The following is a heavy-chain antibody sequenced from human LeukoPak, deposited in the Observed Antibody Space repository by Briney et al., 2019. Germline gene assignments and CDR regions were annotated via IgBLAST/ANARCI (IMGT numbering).Heavy chain of an antibody. CDR1: GFTFSSYE. Sequence: PGGSLRLSCAASGFTFSSYEMNWVRQAPGKGLEWVSYISSSGSTIYYADSVKGRFTISRDNAKKSLYLQMKSLRAEDTAVYYCARDRASAVDYWGQGTPVTVSS. J-gene: IGHJ4*02. D-gene: IGHD1-26*01. V-gene: IGHV3-48*03. CDR2: ISSSGSTI. CDR3: ARDRASAVDY.